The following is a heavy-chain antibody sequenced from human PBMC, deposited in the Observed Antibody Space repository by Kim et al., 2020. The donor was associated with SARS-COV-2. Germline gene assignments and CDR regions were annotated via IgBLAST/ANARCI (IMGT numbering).Heavy chain of an antibody. Sequence: SVKVSCKASGGTFSSYAISWVRQAPGQGLEWMGGIIPIFGTANYAQKFQGRVTITADESTSTAYMELSSLRSEDTAVYYCARLLGGYYYYYGMDVWGQGTTVTVSS. CDR2: IIPIFGTA. CDR1: GGTFSSYA. D-gene: IGHD1-26*01. CDR3: ARLLGGYYYYYGMDV. J-gene: IGHJ6*02. V-gene: IGHV1-69*13.